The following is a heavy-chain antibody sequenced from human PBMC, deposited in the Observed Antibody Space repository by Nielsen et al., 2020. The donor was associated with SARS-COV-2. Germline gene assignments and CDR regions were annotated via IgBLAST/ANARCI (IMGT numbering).Heavy chain of an antibody. V-gene: IGHV3-11*01. D-gene: IGHD3-10*01. J-gene: IGHJ4*02. CDR3: ARYGKQLWFGELSLYYFDY. Sequence: GSLRLSCAASGFIFGDYYMSWIRQSPGKGLEWVSYISATGNTIFYEDSVKGRFTISRDNARNSVWLQMNSLRAEDTAVYYCARYGKQLWFGELSLYYFDYWGQGTLVTVSS. CDR1: GFIFGDYY. CDR2: ISATGNTI.